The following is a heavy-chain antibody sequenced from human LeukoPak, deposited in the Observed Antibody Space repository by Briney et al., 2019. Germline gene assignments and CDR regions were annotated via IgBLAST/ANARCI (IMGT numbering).Heavy chain of an antibody. J-gene: IGHJ4*02. D-gene: IGHD5-24*01. CDR3: ARSTGRDGYNFGY. CDR2: IYYSGST. V-gene: IGHV4-59*08. Sequence: SETLSLTCTVSGGSINSYYWSWIRQFPGKGLEWVGYIYYSGSTDYNPSLKGRVTISVATSKSQFTLKLSSVTAADTAVYYCARSTGRDGYNFGYWGQGTLVTVSS. CDR1: GGSINSYY.